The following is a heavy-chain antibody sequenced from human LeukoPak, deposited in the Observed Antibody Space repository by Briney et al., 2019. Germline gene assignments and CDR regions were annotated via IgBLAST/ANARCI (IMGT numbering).Heavy chain of an antibody. D-gene: IGHD3-16*01. V-gene: IGHV3-53*03. J-gene: IGHJ4*02. CDR3: ARAFWGFDFDY. CDR2: IYGGEST. CDR1: GFSVSSTY. Sequence: GGSLRLSCAASGFSVSSTYISWVRQPPGKGLEFVSVIYGGESTYYIESVLGRFTISRDSSKNTVYLQMNSLRVEDTAVYYCARAFWGFDFDYWGQGALVTVSS.